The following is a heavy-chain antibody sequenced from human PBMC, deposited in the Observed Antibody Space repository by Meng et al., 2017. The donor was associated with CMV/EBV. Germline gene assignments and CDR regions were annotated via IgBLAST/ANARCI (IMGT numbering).Heavy chain of an antibody. Sequence: GGSLRPSCAASGFTFSSYAMSWVRQAPGKGLEWVSAISGSGGSTYSADSVKGRFTISRDNSKNTLYLQMNSLRAEDTAVYYCAKLEKWLVLAGLDYWGQGTLVTVSS. CDR3: AKLEKWLVLAGLDY. CDR1: GFTFSSYA. V-gene: IGHV3-23*01. J-gene: IGHJ4*02. CDR2: ISGSGGST. D-gene: IGHD6-19*01.